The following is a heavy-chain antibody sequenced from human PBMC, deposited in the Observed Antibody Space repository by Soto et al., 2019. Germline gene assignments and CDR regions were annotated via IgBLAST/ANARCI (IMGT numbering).Heavy chain of an antibody. CDR1: GYSISSGYY. V-gene: IGHV4-38-2*02. D-gene: IGHD3-22*01. CDR3: AREGYYDSSGYLRDAFDI. J-gene: IGHJ3*02. Sequence: SDTLSLTCAVSGYSISSGYYWGWIRQPPGKGLEWIGSIYHSGSTYYNPSLKSRVTISVDTSKNQFSLKLSSVTAADTAVYYCAREGYYDSSGYLRDAFDIWGQGTMVT. CDR2: IYHSGST.